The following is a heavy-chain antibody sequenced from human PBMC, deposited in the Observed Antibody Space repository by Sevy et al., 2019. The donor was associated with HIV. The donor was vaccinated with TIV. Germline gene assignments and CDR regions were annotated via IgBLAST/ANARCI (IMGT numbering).Heavy chain of an antibody. D-gene: IGHD5-18*01. V-gene: IGHV3-7*01. CDR3: ARDNRGIRKLHYYYYGMDV. CDR1: GFTFSSYW. Sequence: GGSLRLSCAASGFTFSSYWMSWVRQAPGKGLEWVANIKQDGSEKYYVDSVKGRFTISRDNAKNSMYLQMNSLRAEDTAVYYFARDNRGIRKLHYYYYGMDVWGQGTTVTVSS. J-gene: IGHJ6*02. CDR2: IKQDGSEK.